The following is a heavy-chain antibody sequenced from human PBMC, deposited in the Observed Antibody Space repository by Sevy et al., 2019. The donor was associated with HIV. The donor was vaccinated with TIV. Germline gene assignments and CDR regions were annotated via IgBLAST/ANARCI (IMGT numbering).Heavy chain of an antibody. CDR2: YDPEDDKR. J-gene: IGHJ4*02. Sequence: ASVKVSCKVSGKTLTQLSMHWVRQAPGKGLEWMGSYDPEDDKRIYAQKFQGRVTMTEDTSTDTAYMELMILGSEDTAVYYCATTKDYYESSGSPFDYWGQGTLVTVSS. D-gene: IGHD3-22*01. V-gene: IGHV1-24*01. CDR1: GKTLTQLS. CDR3: ATTKDYYESSGSPFDY.